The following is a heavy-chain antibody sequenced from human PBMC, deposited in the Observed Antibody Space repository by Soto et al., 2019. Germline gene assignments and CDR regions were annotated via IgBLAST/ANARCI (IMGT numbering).Heavy chain of an antibody. CDR3: SRSPEVGVRGAY. V-gene: IGHV3-21*01. J-gene: IGHJ4*02. CDR2: ITVGSSHI. CDR1: GFPFSAYN. D-gene: IGHD3-16*01. Sequence: EVQLGESGGGLVKPGGSLRLSCTGSGFPFSAYNINWVRQAPGKGLEWVSSITVGSSHIYQPNSMKGRFTISRDDAKNSVYLQSDSLRDEDTALYYCSRSPEVGVRGAYWGQGTLVTVSS.